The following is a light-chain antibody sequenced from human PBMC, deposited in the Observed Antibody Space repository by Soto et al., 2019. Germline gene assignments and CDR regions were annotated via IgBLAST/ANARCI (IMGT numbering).Light chain of an antibody. CDR3: QQYNSYWT. J-gene: IGKJ1*01. CDR2: KAP. Sequence: DIQMTQSPSTLSASVGDRVTITCRASQSISSWLAWYQQKPGKAPKLLIYKAPSLESGVPSRFSGSGSGTEFTLTISSLQPDDFATYYCQQYNSYWTFXQGTKVDIK. V-gene: IGKV1-5*03. CDR1: QSISSW.